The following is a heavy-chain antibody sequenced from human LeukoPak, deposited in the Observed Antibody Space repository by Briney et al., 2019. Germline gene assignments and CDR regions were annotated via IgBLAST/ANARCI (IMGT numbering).Heavy chain of an antibody. Sequence: PSETLSLTCTVSGGSISSYYWSWIRQPAGKGLEWFGRIYTSGSTNYNPSLKSRVTISVDKSKNQFSLKLSSVTAADTAVYYCAREIGWELQDGWFDPWGQGTLVTVSS. CDR3: AREIGWELQDGWFDP. CDR2: IYTSGST. D-gene: IGHD1-26*01. CDR1: GGSISSYY. J-gene: IGHJ5*02. V-gene: IGHV4-4*07.